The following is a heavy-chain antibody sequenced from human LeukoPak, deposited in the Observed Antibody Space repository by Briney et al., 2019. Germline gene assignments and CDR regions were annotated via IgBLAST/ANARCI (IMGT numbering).Heavy chain of an antibody. D-gene: IGHD2-8*02. CDR1: GGTFSSYA. Sequence: ASVTVSCKASGGTFSSYAISWVRQAPGQGLEWMGGIIPIFGTANYAQKFQGRVTITADESTSTAYMELSSLRSEDTAVYYCARDFTGGFVGTFDIWGQGTMVTVSS. CDR2: IIPIFGTA. J-gene: IGHJ3*02. V-gene: IGHV1-69*13. CDR3: ARDFTGGFVGTFDI.